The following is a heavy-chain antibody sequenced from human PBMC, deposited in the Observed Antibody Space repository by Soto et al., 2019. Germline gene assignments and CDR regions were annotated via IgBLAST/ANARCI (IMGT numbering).Heavy chain of an antibody. CDR2: INAGNGNT. J-gene: IGHJ6*02. V-gene: IGHV1-3*01. D-gene: IGHD5-18*01. CDR3: AIVPGDTAKVIHYYYGIDP. Sequence: QRLEWMGWINAGNGNTKYSQKFQGRVTITRDTSASTAYMELSSLRSEDTAVYYCAIVPGDTAKVIHYYYGIDPWGPGTTFPLS.